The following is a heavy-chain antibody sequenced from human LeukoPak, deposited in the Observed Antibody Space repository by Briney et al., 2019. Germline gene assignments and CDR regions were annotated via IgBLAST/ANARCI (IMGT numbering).Heavy chain of an antibody. CDR3: ARDMAVATHSIYYYYYGMDV. J-gene: IGHJ6*02. Sequence: GASVKVSCKASGYTFTGCYMHWVRQAPGQGLEWMGWINPNSGGTNYAQKFQGRVTMTRDTSISTAYMELSRLRSDDTAVYYCARDMAVATHSIYYYYYGMDVWGQGTTVTVSS. V-gene: IGHV1-2*02. CDR2: INPNSGGT. CDR1: GYTFTGCY. D-gene: IGHD6-19*01.